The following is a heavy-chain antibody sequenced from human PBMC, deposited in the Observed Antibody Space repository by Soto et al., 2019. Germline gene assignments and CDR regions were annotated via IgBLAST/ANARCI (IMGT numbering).Heavy chain of an antibody. D-gene: IGHD3-10*01. CDR1: GGSISSGGYY. CDR3: ARGPIYSPFRGGGWFDP. V-gene: IGHV4-31*03. Sequence: SEPLSLTCTVSGGSISSGGYYWSWIRQHPGKGLEWIGYIYYSGSTYYNPSLKSRVTISVDTSKNQFSLKLSSVTAADTAVYYCARGPIYSPFRGGGWFDPWGQGTLVTVSS. CDR2: IYYSGST. J-gene: IGHJ5*02.